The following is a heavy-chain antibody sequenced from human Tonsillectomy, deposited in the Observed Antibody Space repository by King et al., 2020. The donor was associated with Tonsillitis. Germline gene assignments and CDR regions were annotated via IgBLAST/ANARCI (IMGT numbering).Heavy chain of an antibody. CDR3: ARTRSGSYFDC. CDR2: ITSGGSST. Sequence: VQLVESGGGLVQPGGSLRLSFAASGFTLSGYWMHWVRQAPGKGLGWVSRITSGGSSTSYPGSVKGRFTISRDNAKNTLYLQMNSLRAEDTAVYSCARTRSGSYFDCWGQGTLVTVSS. J-gene: IGHJ4*02. D-gene: IGHD1-26*01. V-gene: IGHV3-74*01. CDR1: GFTLSGYW.